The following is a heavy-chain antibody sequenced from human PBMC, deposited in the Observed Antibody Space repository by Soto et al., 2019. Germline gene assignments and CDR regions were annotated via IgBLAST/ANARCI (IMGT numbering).Heavy chain of an antibody. J-gene: IGHJ3*02. CDR1: GFTFHNNA. CDR2: ISGNGGST. Sequence: EVQLLESGGGLVQPGGSLRLSCAVSGFTFHNNAMNWVRQAPGKGLEWVSTISGNGGSTHYAETVKGRFTISRDNSKNKMYLQMNSLRAEDTAVYYCGLTGYYYDSSAYWPLDAFDIWGQGTMVTVSS. D-gene: IGHD3-22*01. V-gene: IGHV3-23*01. CDR3: GLTGYYYDSSAYWPLDAFDI.